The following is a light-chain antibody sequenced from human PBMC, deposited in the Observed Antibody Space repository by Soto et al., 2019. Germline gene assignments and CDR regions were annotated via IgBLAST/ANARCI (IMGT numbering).Light chain of an antibody. CDR2: DTT. CDR1: TGAVTSDHY. Sequence: QAVVTQEPSLTVSPGGTVTLTCGSSTGAVTSDHYPYWFQQKPGQAPRALIFDTTNKHSWTPARFSGSLLGGKAALTLSGEQHEDEADYSCLLFGGPRVFGGGTKLTVL. CDR3: LLFGGPRV. J-gene: IGLJ2*01. V-gene: IGLV7-46*01.